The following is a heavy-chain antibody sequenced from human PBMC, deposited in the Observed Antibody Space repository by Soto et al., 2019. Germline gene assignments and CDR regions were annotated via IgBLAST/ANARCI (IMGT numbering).Heavy chain of an antibody. Sequence: QVQLVQSGAEVKKPGASVKVSCKASGYTFTNYGISWVRQAPGQGLEGMGWISAYNGNTNYAQKHQGRVTMTTDTTTSTAYMELRSVRYDDTAGYYCARDSPPVGYWGQGALVTVSS. CDR3: ARDSPPVGY. V-gene: IGHV1-18*01. CDR2: ISAYNGNT. CDR1: GYTFTNYG. J-gene: IGHJ4*02.